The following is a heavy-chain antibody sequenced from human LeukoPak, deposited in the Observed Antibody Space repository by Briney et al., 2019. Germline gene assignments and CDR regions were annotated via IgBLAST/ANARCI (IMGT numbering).Heavy chain of an antibody. CDR2: INPNSGGT. J-gene: IGHJ6*03. V-gene: IGHV1-2*02. CDR3: ARVLSGGYSGDDPLGYMVV. Sequence: PTVKLSCKASGYTLTGYYMHRVRQAPRQGLECMGWINPNSGGTNYAQKFQGRVTMTRDTYISTAYMEPSRLRSDDTAVYYCARVLSGGYSGDDPLGYMVVWGKGTTVTVSS. D-gene: IGHD5-12*01. CDR1: GYTLTGYY.